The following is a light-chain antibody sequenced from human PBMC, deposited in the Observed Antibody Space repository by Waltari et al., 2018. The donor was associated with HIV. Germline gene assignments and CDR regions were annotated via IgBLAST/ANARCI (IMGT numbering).Light chain of an antibody. V-gene: IGKV1-9*01. J-gene: IGKJ4*01. Sequence: DIQLTQSPSFLSASVGDRVTITCRASQGISTSLAWYQQRPGKAPNLLLYGASTLQSGVPSRFSGSGSGTEFTLTISSLQPEDFATYYCQQLNTYPLTFGGGTKVDIK. CDR3: QQLNTYPLT. CDR2: GAS. CDR1: QGISTS.